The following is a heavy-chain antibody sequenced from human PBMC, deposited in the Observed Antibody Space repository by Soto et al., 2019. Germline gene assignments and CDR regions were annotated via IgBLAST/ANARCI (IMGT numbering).Heavy chain of an antibody. CDR2: ISGSGDGT. D-gene: IGHD5-18*01. V-gene: IGHV3-23*01. Sequence: GVSLRLSCAASGFTFSSFALSWVRQAPGKGLEWVSAISGSGDGTDYADSVKGRFTISRDNSKNTLYLQMNSLRAEDTAVYYCAGPGYSSQDYWGQGALVTVSS. J-gene: IGHJ4*02. CDR3: AGPGYSSQDY. CDR1: GFTFSSFA.